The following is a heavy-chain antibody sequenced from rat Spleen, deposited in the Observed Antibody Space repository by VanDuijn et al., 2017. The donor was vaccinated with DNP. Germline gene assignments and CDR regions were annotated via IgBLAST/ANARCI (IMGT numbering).Heavy chain of an antibody. J-gene: IGHJ2*01. V-gene: IGHV5S23*01. Sequence: EVQLVESGGGLVQPGRSLKLSCAASGFTFSDYNMAWVRQAPKKGLEWVATITTSGGATYYRDSVKGRFAVSRNNAESTLYLQMNSLRSEDTATYYCAREDYWGQGVMVTVSS. CDR1: GFTFSDYN. CDR3: AREDY. CDR2: ITTSGGAT.